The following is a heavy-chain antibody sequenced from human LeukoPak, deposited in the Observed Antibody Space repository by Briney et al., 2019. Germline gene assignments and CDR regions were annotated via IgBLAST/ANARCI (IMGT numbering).Heavy chain of an antibody. V-gene: IGHV3-33*01. CDR2: IWYDGSNK. CDR3: ARDLGGSSAFDY. CDR1: GFTFSSYG. J-gene: IGHJ4*01. Sequence: GRSLRLSCAASGFTFSSYGMHWVRQAPGKGLEWVAVIWYDGSNKYYADSVKGRFTISRDNSKNTLYLQMNSLRAEDTAVYYCARDLGGSSAFDYWGHGTLVTVSS. D-gene: IGHD1-26*01.